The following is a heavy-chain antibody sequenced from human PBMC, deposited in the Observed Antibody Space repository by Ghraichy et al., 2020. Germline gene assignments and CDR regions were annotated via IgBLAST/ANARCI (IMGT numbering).Heavy chain of an antibody. CDR3: ARVGDYYDSSGYPNYYFDY. Sequence: GGSLRLSCAASGFTFSSYSMNWVRQAPGKGLEWVSYISSSSSTIYYADSVKGRFTISRDNAKNSLYLQMNSLRDEDTAVYYCARVGDYYDSSGYPNYYFDYWGQGTLVTVSS. D-gene: IGHD3-22*01. V-gene: IGHV3-48*02. CDR2: ISSSSSTI. J-gene: IGHJ4*02. CDR1: GFTFSSYS.